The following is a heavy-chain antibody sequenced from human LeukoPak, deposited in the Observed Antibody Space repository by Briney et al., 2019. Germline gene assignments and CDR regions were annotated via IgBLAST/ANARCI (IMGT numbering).Heavy chain of an antibody. V-gene: IGHV4-59*01. J-gene: IGHJ4*02. Sequence: NPSQTLSLTCTVSGGSISSYYWSWIRQPPGKGLEWIGYIYYSGSTNYNPSLKSRVTISVDTSKNQFSLKLSSVTAADTAVYYCARAKKPYYYDSSGYVFDGGYDYWGQGTLVTVSS. CDR1: GGSISSYY. CDR3: ARAKKPYYYDSSGYVFDGGYDY. CDR2: IYYSGST. D-gene: IGHD3-22*01.